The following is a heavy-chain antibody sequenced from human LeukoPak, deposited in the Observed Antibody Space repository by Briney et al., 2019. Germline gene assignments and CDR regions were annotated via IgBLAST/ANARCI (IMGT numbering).Heavy chain of an antibody. CDR3: ARKKAYYYDSSGFLDD. D-gene: IGHD3-22*01. Sequence: GASVKVSCKASGGTFSSYAISWVRQAPGQGLEWMGRIIPIFGTANYAQKFQGRVTITTDESTSTAYMELSSLRSEDTAVYYCARKKAYYYDSSGFLDDWGQGTLVTVSS. V-gene: IGHV1-69*05. CDR1: GGTFSSYA. CDR2: IIPIFGTA. J-gene: IGHJ4*02.